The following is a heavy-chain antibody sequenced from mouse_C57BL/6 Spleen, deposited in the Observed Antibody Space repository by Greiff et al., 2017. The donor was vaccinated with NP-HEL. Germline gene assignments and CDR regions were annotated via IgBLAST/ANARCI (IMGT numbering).Heavy chain of an antibody. D-gene: IGHD1-1*01. CDR2: IYPGDGDT. CDR3: ARSLFPDYGSSYAMDY. V-gene: IGHV1-82*01. Sequence: VQLQQSGPELVKPGASVKISCKASGYAFSSSWMNWVKPRPGKGLEWIGRIYPGDGDTNYNGKFKGKATLTADKSSSTAYMQLSSLTSEDSAVYFCARSLFPDYGSSYAMDYWGQGTSVTVSS. J-gene: IGHJ4*01. CDR1: GYAFSSSW.